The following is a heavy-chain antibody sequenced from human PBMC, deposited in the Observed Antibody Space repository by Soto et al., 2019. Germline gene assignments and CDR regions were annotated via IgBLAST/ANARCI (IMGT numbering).Heavy chain of an antibody. CDR1: GYTFTVYY. D-gene: IGHD3-10*01. J-gene: IGHJ6*02. CDR3: ARDRGIIDYYGSGDAYYYGMDV. Sequence: QVQLVQSGAEVKKPGASVKVSCKASGYTFTVYYMHWVRQAPGQGLEWMGWINPNSGGTNYAQKFQGWVTMTRDTSISTAYMELSRLRSDDTAVYYCARDRGIIDYYGSGDAYYYGMDVWGQGTTVTVSS. V-gene: IGHV1-2*04. CDR2: INPNSGGT.